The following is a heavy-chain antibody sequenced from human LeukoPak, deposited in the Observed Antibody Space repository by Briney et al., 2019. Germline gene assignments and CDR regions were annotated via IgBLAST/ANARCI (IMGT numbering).Heavy chain of an antibody. CDR3: AKRGWRGVVVPAAAFDC. V-gene: IGHV3-23*01. D-gene: IGHD2-2*01. J-gene: IGHJ4*02. Sequence: PGGSLRLSCAASGFTFSSYAMSWVRQAPGRGLEWVSPISGSGGSTYYADSVKDRFTISRDNSKNTLYLQMNSLRVEDTALYYCAKRGWRGVVVPAAAFDCWGQGTLVTVSA. CDR1: GFTFSSYA. CDR2: ISGSGGST.